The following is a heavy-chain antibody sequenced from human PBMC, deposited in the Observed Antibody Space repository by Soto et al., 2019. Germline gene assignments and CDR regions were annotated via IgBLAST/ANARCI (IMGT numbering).Heavy chain of an antibody. D-gene: IGHD5-18*01. CDR1: GGSISSSSYY. Sequence: QLQLQESGPGLVKPSETLSLTCTVSGGSISSSSYYWGWIRQPPGKGLEWIGNIYYSGSTSYNPSLKSRVTISVDTSKTQFSLKLSSVTAADTAVYYCATQRGYSYGYIAYWGQGTLVTVSS. CDR3: ATQRGYSYGYIAY. V-gene: IGHV4-39*01. CDR2: IYYSGST. J-gene: IGHJ4*02.